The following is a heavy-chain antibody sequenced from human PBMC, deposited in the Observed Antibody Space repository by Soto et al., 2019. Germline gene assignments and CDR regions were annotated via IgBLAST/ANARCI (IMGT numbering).Heavy chain of an antibody. D-gene: IGHD1-26*01. J-gene: IGHJ4*02. CDR2: LNPSADTT. V-gene: IGHV1-46*01. CDR1: GYSFTNYF. Sequence: GASVKGCCKTSGYSFTNYFIHWVRQAPGQGLEWMGILNPSADTTNYAQKFQGRVTVTRDTSTSTVYMELRSLRSEDTAVYFCAREFGGSRVFDYWGQRTLVTVSS. CDR3: AREFGGSRVFDY.